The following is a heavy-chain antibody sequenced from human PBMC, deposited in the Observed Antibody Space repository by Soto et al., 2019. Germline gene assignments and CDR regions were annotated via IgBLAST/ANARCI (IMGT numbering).Heavy chain of an antibody. CDR2: IYPGDSDT. Sequence: GESLKISCKSSGYSFTDYWIGWVRQMPGKGLEWMGIIYPGDSDTRYSPSFQGQVTISADKSISTAYLQWSSLKASDTAMYYCARQRYSGYDFYYYYGMDVWGQGTTVTVSS. CDR3: ARQRYSGYDFYYYYGMDV. D-gene: IGHD5-12*01. CDR1: GYSFTDYW. V-gene: IGHV5-51*01. J-gene: IGHJ6*02.